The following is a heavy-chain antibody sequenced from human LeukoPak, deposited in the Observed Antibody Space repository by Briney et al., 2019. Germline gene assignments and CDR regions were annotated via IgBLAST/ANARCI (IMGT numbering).Heavy chain of an antibody. CDR3: AKTAIDTTYFVS. Sequence: GGSLRLSCAASGFTFSFYAMSWVRQAPGKGLEWVSGITSSGGTTYYADSVKGRFTISRDNSKNTVYLQMNSLRAADTATYYCAKTAIDTTYFVSWGQGTLVTVSS. V-gene: IGHV3-23*01. CDR2: ITSSGGTT. D-gene: IGHD2-21*02. J-gene: IGHJ4*02. CDR1: GFTFSFYA.